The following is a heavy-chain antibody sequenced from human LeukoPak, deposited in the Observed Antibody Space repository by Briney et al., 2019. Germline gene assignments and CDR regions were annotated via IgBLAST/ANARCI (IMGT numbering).Heavy chain of an antibody. V-gene: IGHV3-21*01. CDR2: ISSSSSYV. Sequence: GGSLRLSCAASGFTFSSYSMNWVRQAPGKGLEWVSSISSSSSYVYYADSVKGRFTISRDNAKNSLYLQMNSLRAEDTAVYYCARDSSGPYYYMDVWGKGTTVTVSS. CDR3: ARDSSGPYYYMDV. J-gene: IGHJ6*03. CDR1: GFTFSSYS.